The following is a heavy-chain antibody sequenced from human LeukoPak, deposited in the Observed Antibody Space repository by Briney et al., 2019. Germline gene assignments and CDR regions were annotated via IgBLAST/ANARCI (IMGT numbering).Heavy chain of an antibody. V-gene: IGHV1-69*01. CDR1: GGTFSSYA. CDR2: IIPIFGTA. Sequence: SVKVSCKASGGTFSSYAISWVRQAPGQGLEWMGGIIPIFGTANYAQKFQGRVTITADESTSTAYMELSSLRSEDTAVYYCASRPHEYRSGWNGVDYWGQGTLVTVSS. CDR3: ASRPHEYRSGWNGVDY. J-gene: IGHJ4*02. D-gene: IGHD6-19*01.